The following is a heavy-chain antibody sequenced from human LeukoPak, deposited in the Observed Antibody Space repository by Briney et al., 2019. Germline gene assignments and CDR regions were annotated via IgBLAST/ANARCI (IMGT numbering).Heavy chain of an antibody. Sequence: PSQTLSLTCNVSGDSFSSGGYYWSWIRQPPGKGLEWIGYIYHTGSMYYNPSLKNRVTISVDTSKNQFSLKLSSVTAADTAVYYCARDGGIAAAADYWGQGTLVTVSS. CDR1: GDSFSSGGYY. CDR3: ARDGGIAAAADY. D-gene: IGHD6-13*01. CDR2: IYHTGSM. V-gene: IGHV4-30-2*01. J-gene: IGHJ4*02.